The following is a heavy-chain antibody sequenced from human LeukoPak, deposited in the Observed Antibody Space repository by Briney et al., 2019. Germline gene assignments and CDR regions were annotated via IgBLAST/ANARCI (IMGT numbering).Heavy chain of an antibody. CDR3: ARDWLLRGAEDY. CDR1: GGSISSSSYY. CDR2: IYYSGST. J-gene: IGHJ4*02. V-gene: IGHV4-39*07. Sequence: SETLSLTCTVSGGSISSSSYYWGWIRQPPGKGLEWIGSIYYSGSTYYNPSLKSRVTISVDTSKNQFSLKLSSVTAADTAVYYCARDWLLRGAEDYWGQGALVTVSS. D-gene: IGHD3-10*01.